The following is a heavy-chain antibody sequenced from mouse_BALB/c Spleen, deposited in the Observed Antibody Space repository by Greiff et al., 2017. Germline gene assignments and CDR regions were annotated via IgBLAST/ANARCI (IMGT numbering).Heavy chain of an antibody. V-gene: IGHV1-5*01. CDR1: GYTFTSYW. D-gene: IGHD2-1*01. J-gene: IGHJ4*01. CDR2: IYPGNSDT. Sequence: EVQLQQSGTVLARPGASVKMSCKASGYTFTSYWMHWVKQRPGQGLEWIGAIYPGNSDTSYNQKFKGKAKLTAVTSTSTAYMELSSLTNEDSAVYYCTRSPGNYDAMDYWGQGTSVTVSS. CDR3: TRSPGNYDAMDY.